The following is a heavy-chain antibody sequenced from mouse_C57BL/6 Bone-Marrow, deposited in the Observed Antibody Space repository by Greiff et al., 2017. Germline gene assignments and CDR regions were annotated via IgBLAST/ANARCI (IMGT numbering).Heavy chain of an antibody. V-gene: IGHV1-80*01. J-gene: IGHJ3*01. CDR2: IYPGDGDT. Sequence: LQQSGAELVKPGASVKISCKASGYAFSSYWMNWVKQRPGKGLEWIGQIYPGDGDTNYNGKFKGKATLTAAKSSSTAYMQLSSLTSADSAVYFCARLATGWAFGGRGTVITVTA. D-gene: IGHD1-2*01. CDR3: ARLATGWAF. CDR1: GYAFSSYW.